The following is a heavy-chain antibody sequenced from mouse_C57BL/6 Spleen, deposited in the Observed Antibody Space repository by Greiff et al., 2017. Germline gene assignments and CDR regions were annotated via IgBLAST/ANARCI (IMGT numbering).Heavy chain of an antibody. CDR3: ARPNPYGSFAY. V-gene: IGHV1-62-2*01. D-gene: IGHD1-1*01. CDR2: FYPGSGSI. CDR1: GYTFTEYT. J-gene: IGHJ3*01. Sequence: VQVVESGAELVKPGASVKLSCKASGYTFTEYTIHWVKQRSGQGLEWIGWFYPGSGSIKYNEKFKDKATLTADKSSSTAYMELSRLTSEDSAVYFCARPNPYGSFAYWGQGTLVTVSA.